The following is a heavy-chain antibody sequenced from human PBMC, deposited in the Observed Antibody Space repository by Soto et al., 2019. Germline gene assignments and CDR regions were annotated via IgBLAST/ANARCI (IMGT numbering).Heavy chain of an antibody. V-gene: IGHV3-23*01. Sequence: EVQVLDSGGGLVQPGGSLRLSCTASDLIFSPYGLSWVRQAPGKGLEWVSGISGSGGGYSNTYYAVSVEGRFTISRDKSKNTRYLQMNGLRADHTAVYCRWGEPGGPDYWGQGTLVTVSS. CDR3: WGEPGGPDY. CDR1: DLIFSPYG. J-gene: IGHJ4*02. CDR2: ISGSGGGYSNT. D-gene: IGHD3-16*01.